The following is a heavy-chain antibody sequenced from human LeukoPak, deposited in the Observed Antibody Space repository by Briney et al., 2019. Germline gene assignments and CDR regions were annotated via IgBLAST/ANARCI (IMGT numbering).Heavy chain of an antibody. D-gene: IGHD6-19*01. CDR2: IWYDGSNK. J-gene: IGHJ4*02. V-gene: IGHV3-33*01. CDR1: GFTFSSYG. CDR3: ARDGYSSGWYGPDY. Sequence: GGSLRLSCAASGFTFSSYGMHWVRQAPGKGLEWVAVIWYDGSNKYYADSVKGRSTISRDNSKNTLYLQMNSLRAEDTAVYYCARDGYSSGWYGPDYWGQGTLVTVSS.